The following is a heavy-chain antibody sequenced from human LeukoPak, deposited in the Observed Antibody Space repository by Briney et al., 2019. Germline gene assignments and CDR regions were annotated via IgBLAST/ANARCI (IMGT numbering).Heavy chain of an antibody. D-gene: IGHD6-13*01. J-gene: IGHJ4*02. CDR1: GYTFTGYY. CDR2: INPNSGWT. CDR3: ARALPKIVHSRIWYYFGY. V-gene: IGHV1-2*02. Sequence: ASVKVSCKASGYTFTGYYMHWVRQAPGQGLEWMGWINPNSGWTNYAQKFQGRVTMTRHTSISTAYMELSRLRSDDTAVYYSARALPKIVHSRIWYYFGYSGQGTLVTVSS.